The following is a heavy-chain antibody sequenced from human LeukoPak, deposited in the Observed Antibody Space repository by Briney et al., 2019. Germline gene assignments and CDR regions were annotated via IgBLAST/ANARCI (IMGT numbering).Heavy chain of an antibody. V-gene: IGHV4-34*01. CDR3: ARSQRYSSSWYFNHAEYFQH. D-gene: IGHD6-13*01. Sequence: PSETLSLTCAVYGGSFSGYYWSWIRQPPGKGLEWIGEINHSGSTNYNPSLKSRVTISVDTSKNQFSLKLSSVTAADTAVYYRARSQRYSSSWYFNHAEYFQHWGQGTLVTVSS. J-gene: IGHJ1*01. CDR2: INHSGST. CDR1: GGSFSGYY.